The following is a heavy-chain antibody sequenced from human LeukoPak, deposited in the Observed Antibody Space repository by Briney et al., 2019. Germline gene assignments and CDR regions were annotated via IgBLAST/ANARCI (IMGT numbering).Heavy chain of an antibody. J-gene: IGHJ4*02. V-gene: IGHV3-23*01. CDR3: AKRDSSGSYEGDY. CDR2: ISGSGGST. Sequence: PGGSLRLSCAASGFTFSSYAMSWVRQAPGKGLEWVSAISGSGGSTYYADSVKGRFTVSRDNSKNTLYLQMNSLRAEDTAVYYCAKRDSSGSYEGDYWGQGTLVTVSS. D-gene: IGHD1-26*01. CDR1: GFTFSSYA.